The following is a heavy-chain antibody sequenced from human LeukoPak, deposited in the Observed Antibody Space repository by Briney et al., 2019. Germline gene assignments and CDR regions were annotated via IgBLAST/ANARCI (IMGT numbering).Heavy chain of an antibody. D-gene: IGHD1-14*01. CDR1: GGSISSGGYY. Sequence: SETLSLTCTVSGGSISSGGYYWSWIRQPPGKGLEWIGYIYHSGSTYYNPSLKSRVTISVDRSKNQFSLKLSSVTAADTAVYYCARVLNPRDTGRTFDYWGQGTLVTVSS. J-gene: IGHJ4*02. V-gene: IGHV4-30-2*01. CDR3: ARVLNPRDTGRTFDY. CDR2: IYHSGST.